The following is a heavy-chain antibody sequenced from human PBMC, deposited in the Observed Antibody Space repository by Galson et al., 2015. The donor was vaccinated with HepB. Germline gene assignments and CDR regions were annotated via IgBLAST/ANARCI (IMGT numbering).Heavy chain of an antibody. CDR3: ARSFRYYGSGSPRYYYYGMDV. CDR2: IYSGGDT. Sequence: SLRLSCAASGFTVSRNYMSWVRQAPGKGLEWVSVIYSGGDTYYADSVKGRFTISRDNAKNSLYLQMNSLRAEDTAVYYCARSFRYYGSGSPRYYYYGMDVWGQGTTVTVSS. V-gene: IGHV3-53*01. CDR1: GFTVSRNY. D-gene: IGHD3-10*01. J-gene: IGHJ6*02.